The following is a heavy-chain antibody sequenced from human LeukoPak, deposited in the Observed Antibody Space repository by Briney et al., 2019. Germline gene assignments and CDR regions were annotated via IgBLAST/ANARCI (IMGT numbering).Heavy chain of an antibody. CDR2: IIPIFGTA. Sequence: SVKVSCKASGGTFSSYAISWVRQAPGQGLEWIGGIIPIFGTANYAQKFQGRVTITADESTSTAYMELSSLRSEDTAVYYCARSGGYSYGTLGYWGQGTLVTVSS. J-gene: IGHJ4*02. CDR3: ARSGGYSYGTLGY. D-gene: IGHD5-18*01. CDR1: GGTFSSYA. V-gene: IGHV1-69*13.